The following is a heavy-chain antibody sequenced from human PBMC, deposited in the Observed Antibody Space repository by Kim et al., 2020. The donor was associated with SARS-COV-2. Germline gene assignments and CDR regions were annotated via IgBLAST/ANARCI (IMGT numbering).Heavy chain of an antibody. V-gene: IGHV4-59*08. CDR3: SRHLSSSWLFDY. D-gene: IGHD6-13*01. J-gene: IGHJ4*02. CDR1: RGSISNYY. CDR2: VYYIGST. Sequence: SETLSLTCTVSRGSISNYYWSWIRQPPGKGLEWIWFVYYIGSTNYNPSPMSRVTISVDTSNNQTSLQLLSVPAADTTAYYCSRHLSSSWLFDYWGPGIL.